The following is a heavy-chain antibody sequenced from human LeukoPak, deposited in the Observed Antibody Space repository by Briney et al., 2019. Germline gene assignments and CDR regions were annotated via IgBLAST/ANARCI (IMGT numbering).Heavy chain of an antibody. Sequence: GGSLRLSCAASGFTFSTCSMNWVRQAPGKGLEWVASIDSSSSYIYYADSEKGRLTISRDNAKNSLYLQMNSLRAEDTAVYYCARDSDSSGYYRPIYYYGMDVWGQGTTVTVSS. J-gene: IGHJ6*02. CDR2: IDSSSSYI. CDR1: GFTFSTCS. V-gene: IGHV3-21*01. CDR3: ARDSDSSGYYRPIYYYGMDV. D-gene: IGHD3-22*01.